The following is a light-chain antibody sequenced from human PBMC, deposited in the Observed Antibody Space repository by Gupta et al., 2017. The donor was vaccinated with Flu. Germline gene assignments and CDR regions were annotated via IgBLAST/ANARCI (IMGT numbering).Light chain of an antibody. CDR1: TTDVGAYDY. V-gene: IGLV2-11*03. CDR3: CSYAGRYTVI. J-gene: IGLJ2*01. CDR2: DVT. Sequence: SVTISCTGTTTDVGAYDYVSWYKQHPGKAPKIKRYDVTKRPSGVPDRFSGSKSGNTDSLNISGLQAEDEAYYDCCSYAGRYTVIIGGGTKLTVL.